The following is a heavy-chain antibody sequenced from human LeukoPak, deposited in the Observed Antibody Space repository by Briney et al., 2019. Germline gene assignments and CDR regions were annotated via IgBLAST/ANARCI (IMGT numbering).Heavy chain of an antibody. Sequence: PGGSLSLSCAASGFTFSSYSMNWVRQAPGKGLEWVSSISSSSYIYYADSVKGRFTISRDNAKNSLYLQMNSLRAEDTAVYYCATRGYDILTGYYPFDPWGQGTLVTVSS. CDR2: ISSSSYI. J-gene: IGHJ5*02. D-gene: IGHD3-9*01. V-gene: IGHV3-21*01. CDR1: GFTFSSYS. CDR3: ATRGYDILTGYYPFDP.